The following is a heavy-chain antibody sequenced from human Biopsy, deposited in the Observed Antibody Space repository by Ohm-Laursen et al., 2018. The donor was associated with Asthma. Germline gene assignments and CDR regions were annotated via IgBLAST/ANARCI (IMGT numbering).Heavy chain of an antibody. CDR3: ARKAGPCISRTCYSLDF. Sequence: SVKVSCKPLGGTFNTYVIGWVRQAPGQGLEWMGGINSVFGTTTYPQKFQDRVTITADDSTSTVYMELSSLRSEDTAVYYCARKAGPCISRTCYSLDFWGQGTLVTVPS. J-gene: IGHJ4*02. V-gene: IGHV1-69*13. CDR1: GGTFNTYV. CDR2: INSVFGTT. D-gene: IGHD2-2*01.